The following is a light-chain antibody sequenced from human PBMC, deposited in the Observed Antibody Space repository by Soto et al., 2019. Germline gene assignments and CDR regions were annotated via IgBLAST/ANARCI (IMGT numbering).Light chain of an antibody. CDR2: GAS. Sequence: MVLTPSPGTLSLSPGERATLSCRSSQSVSSSYLAWYQQKPGQAPRLLIYGASSRATGIPDRFSGSGSGTDFTLTISSLEPEDFAVYYCHQRSSWPITFGQGTRLEIK. J-gene: IGKJ5*01. CDR3: HQRSSWPIT. V-gene: IGKV3D-20*02. CDR1: QSVSSSY.